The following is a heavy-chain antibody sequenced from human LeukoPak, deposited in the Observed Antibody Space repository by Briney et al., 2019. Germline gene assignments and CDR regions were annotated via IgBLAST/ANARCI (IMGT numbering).Heavy chain of an antibody. CDR3: ARSGLEQTLDY. CDR1: GYNFATHW. Sequence: GESLKISCKDSGYNFATHWIGWVRQVPGKGLEWMGIIYPDDSDTRYSPSFQGQVTFSVDKSISTAYLQWSSLRASDTAIYYCARSGLEQTLDYWGQGTLVTVSS. D-gene: IGHD3-16*01. CDR2: IYPDDSDT. V-gene: IGHV5-51*01. J-gene: IGHJ4*02.